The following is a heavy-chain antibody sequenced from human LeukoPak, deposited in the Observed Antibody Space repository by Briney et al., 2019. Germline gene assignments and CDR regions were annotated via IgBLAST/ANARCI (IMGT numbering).Heavy chain of an antibody. J-gene: IGHJ3*02. V-gene: IGHV3-48*03. CDR2: VRVCGNTV. Sequence: LTLSCAASGGIIRSYGMYWSCLAPAEGLELISYVRVCGNTVYYTDSVKGRFTISRDNADNSLHLQMNSLRAEDTAVYYCAREGFSGVVVNLLDDAFDIWGQGTMVTVSS. CDR1: GGIIRSYG. CDR3: AREGFSGVVVNLLDDAFDI. D-gene: IGHD3-22*01.